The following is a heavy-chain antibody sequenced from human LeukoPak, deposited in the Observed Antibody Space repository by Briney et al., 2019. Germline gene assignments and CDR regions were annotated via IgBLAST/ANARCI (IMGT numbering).Heavy chain of an antibody. CDR3: ARDVPSTGSYYYYGMDV. CDR2: IIPIFGTA. J-gene: IGHJ6*02. CDR1: GGTFSSYG. D-gene: IGHD4-17*01. Sequence: ASVKVSCKASGGTFSSYGISWVRQAPGQGLEWMGGIIPIFGTANYAQKFQGRVTITADESTSTAYMELSSLRPEDTAVYYCARDVPSTGSYYYYGMDVWGQGTTVTVSS. V-gene: IGHV1-69*13.